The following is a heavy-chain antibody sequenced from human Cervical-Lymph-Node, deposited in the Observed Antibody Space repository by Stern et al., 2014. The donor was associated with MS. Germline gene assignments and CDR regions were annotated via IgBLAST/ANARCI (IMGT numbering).Heavy chain of an antibody. Sequence: VKLVESGAEVKKLGSSVKISCKGSGGTFNVYAINWLRQAPGQGLEWMGGIIPILGTASYAQKFQGRVTITADESTRTTAMQLSSLRSNDTAVYYCARDGRHTYTYALDVWGQGTTVTVSS. CDR2: IIPILGTA. CDR1: GGTFNVYA. J-gene: IGHJ6*02. V-gene: IGHV1-69*01. D-gene: IGHD2-2*02. CDR3: ARDGRHTYTYALDV.